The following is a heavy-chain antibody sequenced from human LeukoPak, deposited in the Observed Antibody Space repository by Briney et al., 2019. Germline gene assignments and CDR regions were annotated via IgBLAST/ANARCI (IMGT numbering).Heavy chain of an antibody. J-gene: IGHJ4*02. V-gene: IGHV3-23*01. CDR3: ARCSGGSCWYFDY. Sequence: GGSLRLSCAASGFTFSSYAMSWVRQAPGKGLEWVSAISGSGGSTYYADSVKGRFTISRDNSKNTLYLQVNSLRAEDTAVYYCARCSGGSCWYFDYWGQGTLVTVSS. D-gene: IGHD2-15*01. CDR1: GFTFSSYA. CDR2: ISGSGGST.